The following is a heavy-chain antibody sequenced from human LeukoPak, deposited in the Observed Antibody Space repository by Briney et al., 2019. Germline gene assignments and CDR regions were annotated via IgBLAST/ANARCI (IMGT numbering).Heavy chain of an antibody. J-gene: IGHJ6*02. CDR3: AGGRSSSWTYYYYYYGMDV. CDR2: IYYSGST. V-gene: IGHV4-59*01. CDR1: GGSISSYY. Sequence: SETLSLTCTVSGGSISSYYWSWIRQPPGKGLEWIGYIYYSGSTNYNPSLKSRVTISVDTSKNQFSLKLSSVTAADTAVYYCAGGRSSSWTYYYYYYGMDVWGQGTTVTVSS. D-gene: IGHD6-13*01.